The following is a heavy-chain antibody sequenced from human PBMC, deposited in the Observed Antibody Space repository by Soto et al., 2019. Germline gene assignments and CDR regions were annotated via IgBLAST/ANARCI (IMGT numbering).Heavy chain of an antibody. CDR3: ARDLLRY. CDR2: IYYSGSTI. CDR1: YY. J-gene: IGHJ4*02. Sequence: YYWGWIRQPPGKGLEWIGSIYYSGSTIYYADSVKGRFTISRNNAKNSLYLQMNSLRAEDTAVYYCARDLLRYWGQGTLVTVSS. V-gene: IGHV3-11*01.